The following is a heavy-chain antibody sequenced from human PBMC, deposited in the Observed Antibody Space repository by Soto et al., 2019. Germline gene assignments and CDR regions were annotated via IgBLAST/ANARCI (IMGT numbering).Heavy chain of an antibody. CDR3: ARESPGAVVGYYYYRMDV. CDR2: VFYSGSI. Sequence: SETLSLTCNVSGGSISSYYWSWIRQPPGKGLEWIGYVFYSGSINYNPSLKSRVTISVDTSKNQFSLKLSSVTAADTAVYYCARESPGAVVGYYYYRMDVWGQGTTVTVSS. D-gene: IGHD2-15*01. CDR1: GGSISSYY. V-gene: IGHV4-59*01. J-gene: IGHJ6*02.